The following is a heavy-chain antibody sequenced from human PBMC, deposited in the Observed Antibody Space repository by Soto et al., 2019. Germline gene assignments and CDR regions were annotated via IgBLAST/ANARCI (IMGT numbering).Heavy chain of an antibody. V-gene: IGHV1-18*01. J-gene: IGHJ4*02. CDR3: ARGETPIVY. D-gene: IGHD1-26*01. CDR1: GYTFTNFG. Sequence: QVQLVQSGAEVKKPGASVKVSCKASGYTFTNFGISWVRQAPGQGLEWMRWISAYNGNTNYAQKFQGRVTMTTDTPTSTAYMEVRRLRFDDTAVYYCARGETPIVYWGQGTLITVSS. CDR2: ISAYNGNT.